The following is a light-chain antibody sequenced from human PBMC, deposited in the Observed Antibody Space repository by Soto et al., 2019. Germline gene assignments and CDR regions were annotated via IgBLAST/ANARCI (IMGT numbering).Light chain of an antibody. CDR1: QSVNSNF. CDR3: QQYGNSPRT. Sequence: EIVMTQSPATLSLSPGERATLSCRASQSVNSNFLAWYQQKPGQAPRLLISGASNGATGIPDRFSGSGSGTDFTLTISRLEPEDFAVYYCQQYGNSPRTFGQGTKV. V-gene: IGKV3-20*01. CDR2: GAS. J-gene: IGKJ1*01.